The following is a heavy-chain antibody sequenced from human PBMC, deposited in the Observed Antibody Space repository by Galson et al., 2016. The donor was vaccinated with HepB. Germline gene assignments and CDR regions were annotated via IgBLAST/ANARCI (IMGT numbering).Heavy chain of an antibody. V-gene: IGHV3-69-1*01. CDR2: ITTWDIT. D-gene: IGHD2-21*02. CDR1: GFTATDYN. CDR3: AGCVTFSQCSWFRP. J-gene: IGHJ5*02. Sequence: SLRLSCAASGFTATDYNMNWLRQVPGRGLEWISTITTWDITHYADSVKGRFTMSRYRDRNSVVLQMTGLRVDDTAVYYCAGCVTFSQCSWFRPWGQGTLVSVSS.